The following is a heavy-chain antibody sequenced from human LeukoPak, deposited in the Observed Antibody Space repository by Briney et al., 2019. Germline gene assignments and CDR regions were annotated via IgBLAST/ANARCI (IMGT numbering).Heavy chain of an antibody. CDR2: ISGSGGRT. CDR1: GFTFSSYA. J-gene: IGHJ6*02. CDR3: AKVSAAAGTSYYYYGMDV. V-gene: IGHV3-23*01. Sequence: SGGYLRLSCAASGFTFSSYAMSWVRQAPGKGLEWVSAISGSGGRTYYADSVKGRFTISRDNSKNTLYLQMNSLRAEDTAVYYCAKVSAAAGTSYYYYGMDVWGQGTTVTVSS. D-gene: IGHD6-13*01.